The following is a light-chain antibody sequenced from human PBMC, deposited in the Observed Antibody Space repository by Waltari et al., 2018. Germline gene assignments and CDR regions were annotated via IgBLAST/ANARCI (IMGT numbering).Light chain of an antibody. Sequence: EIVLTQSPGSLSLSLGVRSTLSCRSSQSLRIYLAWYQQKPGQAPRLLIYHPSTRATGIPDRFSGSGSGTDFSLTISRLEPEDFAVYYCQHYESLPVTFGQGTKVEIK. J-gene: IGKJ1*01. CDR2: HPS. V-gene: IGKV3-20*01. CDR1: QSLRIY. CDR3: QHYESLPVT.